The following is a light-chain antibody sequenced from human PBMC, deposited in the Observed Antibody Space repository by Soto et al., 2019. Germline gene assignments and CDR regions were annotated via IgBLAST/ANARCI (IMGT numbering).Light chain of an antibody. Sequence: QSVLTQPPSVSGAPGQRVTISCTGSSSNLGAGYDVHWYQQLPGTAPKLLIYGNTNRPSGVPDRFSGSKSGTSASLAITWLQVEDEADYYCQSYDSSLGANYVFGTGTKVTVL. CDR3: QSYDSSLGANYV. CDR2: GNT. CDR1: SSNLGAGYD. J-gene: IGLJ1*01. V-gene: IGLV1-40*01.